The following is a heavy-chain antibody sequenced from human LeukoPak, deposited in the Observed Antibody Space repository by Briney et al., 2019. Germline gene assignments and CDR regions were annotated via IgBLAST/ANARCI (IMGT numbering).Heavy chain of an antibody. D-gene: IGHD3-3*01. V-gene: IGHV1-69*13. CDR2: IIPIFGTA. CDR3: ARGATIFGYYYYMDV. Sequence: SVKVSCKASGYTFTSYDINWVRQAPGQGLEWMGGIIPIFGTANYAQKFQGRVTITADESTSTAYMELSSLRSEDTAVYYCARGATIFGYYYYMDVWGKGTTVTVSS. J-gene: IGHJ6*03. CDR1: GYTFTSYD.